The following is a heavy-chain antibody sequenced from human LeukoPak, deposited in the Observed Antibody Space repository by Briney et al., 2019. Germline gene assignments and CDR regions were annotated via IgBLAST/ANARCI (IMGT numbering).Heavy chain of an antibody. CDR3: AREGAVPGIDP. CDR2: ISHSGTT. J-gene: IGHJ5*02. CDR1: GYSITIGFS. D-gene: IGHD3-16*01. V-gene: IGHV4-38-2*02. Sequence: SETLSLTRAVSGYSITIGFSWGWIRQPPGKGREGIGTISHSGTTAYKSTLESRLPISMDPSKNLFSLRLTSVTAADTAVYYCAREGAVPGIDPWGQGTLVSVSS.